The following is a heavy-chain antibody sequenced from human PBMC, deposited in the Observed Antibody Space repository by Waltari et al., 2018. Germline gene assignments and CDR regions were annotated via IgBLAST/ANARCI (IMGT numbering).Heavy chain of an antibody. CDR2: IVVGSGNT. CDR1: GFTFTSSA. J-gene: IGHJ4*02. V-gene: IGHV1-58*02. CDR3: AASCVGCSGGSCYSCY. Sequence: QMQLVQSGPEVKKPGTSVKVSCKASGFTFTSSAMQWVRQARGQRLEWIGWIVVGSGNTNYAQKFQERVTITRDMSTSTAYMELSSLRSEDTAVYYCAASCVGCSGGSCYSCYWGQGTLVTVSS. D-gene: IGHD2-15*01.